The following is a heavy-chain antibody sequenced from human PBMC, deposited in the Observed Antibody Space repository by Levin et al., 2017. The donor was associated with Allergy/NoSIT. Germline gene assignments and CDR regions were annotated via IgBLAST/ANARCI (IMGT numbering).Heavy chain of an antibody. J-gene: IGHJ3*02. V-gene: IGHV4-34*01. D-gene: IGHD3-3*01. CDR3: VRGSYDFQAFDI. CDR2: INHNGIT. CDR1: GGSFSEYY. Sequence: SETLSLTCGVSGGSFSEYYWNCIRQSPGKGLEWIGEINHNGITNYNPSLKSRVTISVDTSKNQFSLKLSSVTAADTALYYCVRGSYDFQAFDIWGQGTMAPVSS.